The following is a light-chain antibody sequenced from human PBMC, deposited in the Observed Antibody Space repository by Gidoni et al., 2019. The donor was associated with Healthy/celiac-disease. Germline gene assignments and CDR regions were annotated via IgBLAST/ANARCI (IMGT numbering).Light chain of an antibody. CDR2: QDS. CDR1: KLGDKY. V-gene: IGLV3-1*01. Sequence: SYELTQPPSVSVSPGQTASITCSVDKLGDKYACWYQQKPGQSPVLVIYQDSKRPSGIPERFSGSNSGNTATLTISGTQAMDEADYYCQAWDSSTGDVFGGGTKLTVL. CDR3: QAWDSSTGDV. J-gene: IGLJ3*02.